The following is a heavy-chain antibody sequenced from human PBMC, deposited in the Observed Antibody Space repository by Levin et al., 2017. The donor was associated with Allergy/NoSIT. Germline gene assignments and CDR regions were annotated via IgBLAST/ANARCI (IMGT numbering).Heavy chain of an antibody. Sequence: ESGPTLVKPTQTLTLTCTLSGFSLSRTGVSVGWIRQPPGKALEWLAEIFWDDLQRFSPSLRSRLTITKDTSKNQVALTMTNVAPVDTGTYYCARSGMGGPLDYWGQGTLVTVSS. CDR2: IFWDDLQ. V-gene: IGHV2-5*02. D-gene: IGHD3-16*01. CDR3: ARSGMGGPLDY. J-gene: IGHJ4*02. CDR1: GFSLSRTGVS.